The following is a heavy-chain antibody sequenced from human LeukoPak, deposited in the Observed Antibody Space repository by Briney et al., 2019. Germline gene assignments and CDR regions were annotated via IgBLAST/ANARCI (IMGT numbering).Heavy chain of an antibody. V-gene: IGHV3-21*01. CDR3: ARDPYTGSMFDY. CDR2: IGHVAGDI. D-gene: IGHD1-1*01. J-gene: IGHJ4*01. Sequence: PGGSLRLSCVTSGFTFTSLSMSWVRQAPGKGLEWVAFIGHVAGDIFYGDSVKGRFNISRDDAKGSVYLQMNSLRVHDTAVYFCARDPYTGSMFDYWGHGTLVTVSS. CDR1: GFTFTSLS.